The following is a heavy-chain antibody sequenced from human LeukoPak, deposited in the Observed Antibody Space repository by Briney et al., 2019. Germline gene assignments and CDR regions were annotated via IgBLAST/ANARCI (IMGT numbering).Heavy chain of an antibody. V-gene: IGHV4-31*03. Sequence: SQTLSLTFTVSGGSIISGAYYWSWIRQHPGKGLEWIGYMYYSGSTYYNPSLKSRVTISVDTSKNQFSLKLSSVTAADTAVYYCARDRLWLYDSSGYPHYYFDYWGQGTLVTVSS. D-gene: IGHD3-22*01. CDR3: ARDRLWLYDSSGYPHYYFDY. CDR2: MYYSGST. CDR1: GGSIISGAYY. J-gene: IGHJ4*02.